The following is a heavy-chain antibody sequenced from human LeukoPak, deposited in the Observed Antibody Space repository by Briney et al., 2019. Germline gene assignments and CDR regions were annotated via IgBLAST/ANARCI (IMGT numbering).Heavy chain of an antibody. J-gene: IGHJ5*02. V-gene: IGHV1-2*02. D-gene: IGHD1-26*01. CDR1: GYILTDYY. CDR3: AKDYEPLVGVHRWGDWFDP. Sequence: WASVKVSCKASGYILTDYYMHWVRQAPGQGLEWMGWINPNSGDTNYAQKFQGRVTMTRNTSISTAYMELSSLRSEDTAVYYCAKDYEPLVGVHRWGDWFDPWGQGTLVTVSS. CDR2: INPNSGDT.